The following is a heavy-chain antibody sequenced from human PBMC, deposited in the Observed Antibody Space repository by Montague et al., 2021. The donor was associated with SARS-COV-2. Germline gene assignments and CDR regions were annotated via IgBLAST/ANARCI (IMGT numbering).Heavy chain of an antibody. CDR3: ARDTFYYGSDSYYVDPFDM. Sequence: SETLSLTCTVSGGSITSNWWSWIRQPPGKGLEWVGYALYTGRSRSNPSLQSRVFISVDTSKNQVSLTLSSVTAADTAVYYCARDTFYYGSDSYYVDPFDMGGQGTRVTVSA. D-gene: IGHD3-10*01. CDR1: GGSITSNW. CDR2: ALYTGRS. V-gene: IGHV4-59*01. J-gene: IGHJ3*02.